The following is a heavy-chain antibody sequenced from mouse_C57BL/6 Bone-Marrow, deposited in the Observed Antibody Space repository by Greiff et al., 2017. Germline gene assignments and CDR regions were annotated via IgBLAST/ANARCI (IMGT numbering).Heavy chain of an antibody. Sequence: QVQLQQSGAELVKPGASVKLSCKASGYTFTSYWMHWVKQRPGQGLEWIGMIHPNSGSTNYNEKFKSTATLTVDKSSSTTYLQLSSRTSEDSAVYYCARSYYYGGSLAWFAYWGQGTLVTVSA. J-gene: IGHJ3*01. CDR3: ARSYYYGGSLAWFAY. CDR2: IHPNSGST. CDR1: GYTFTSYW. V-gene: IGHV1-64*01. D-gene: IGHD1-1*01.